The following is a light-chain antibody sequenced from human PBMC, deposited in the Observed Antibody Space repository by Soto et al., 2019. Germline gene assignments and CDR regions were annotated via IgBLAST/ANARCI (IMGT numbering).Light chain of an antibody. Sequence: QSALTQPASVSGSPGQSITISCTGTSSDVGAYNYVSWYQQHPGKAPKLMISEVTNRPSGVSNRFSGSKSGTTASLTISGLQAEDEPDYYCSSYTSSSTYVFGTGTKLTVL. CDR1: SSDVGAYNY. V-gene: IGLV2-14*01. CDR2: EVT. CDR3: SSYTSSSTYV. J-gene: IGLJ1*01.